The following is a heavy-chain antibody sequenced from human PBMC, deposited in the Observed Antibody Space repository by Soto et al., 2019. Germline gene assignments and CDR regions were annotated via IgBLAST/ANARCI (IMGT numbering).Heavy chain of an antibody. D-gene: IGHD3-16*01. CDR1: GLTFSSYA. CDR2: ISGSGGST. CDR3: AKVPRMRGYYFDY. V-gene: IGHV3-23*01. J-gene: IGHJ4*02. Sequence: GGSLRLSCAASGLTFSSYAMSWVRQAPGKGLEWVSAISGSGGSTYYADSVKGRFTISRDNSKNTLYLQMNSLRAEDTAVYYCAKVPRMRGYYFDYWGQGTLVTVSS.